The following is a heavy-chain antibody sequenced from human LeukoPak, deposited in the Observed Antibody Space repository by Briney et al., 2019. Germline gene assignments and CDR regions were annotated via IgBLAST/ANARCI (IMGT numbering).Heavy chain of an antibody. Sequence: PGGSLRLSCAASGFTFSSYAMHWVRQAPGKGLEYVSAISSNGGSTYYANSVKGRFTISRDNSKNTLYLQMGSLRAEDMAVYYCARDGYDYVWGGHRPFDYWGQGTLVTVSS. CDR2: ISSNGGST. J-gene: IGHJ4*02. V-gene: IGHV3-64*01. D-gene: IGHD3-16*02. CDR3: ARDGYDYVWGGHRPFDY. CDR1: GFTFSSYA.